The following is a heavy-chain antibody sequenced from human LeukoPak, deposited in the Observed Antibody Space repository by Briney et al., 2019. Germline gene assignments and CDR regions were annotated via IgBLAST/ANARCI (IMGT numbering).Heavy chain of an antibody. D-gene: IGHD6-13*01. CDR2: IYHSGST. Sequence: SETLSLTCAVSGGSISSSNWWSWVRQPPGKGLEWIGEIYHSGSTNYNPSRKSRVTISVDKSKNQFSLKLSSVTAADTAVYYCARVGSSSWYGLFDYWGQGTLATVSS. CDR3: ARVGSSSWYGLFDY. CDR1: GGSISSSNW. J-gene: IGHJ4*02. V-gene: IGHV4-4*02.